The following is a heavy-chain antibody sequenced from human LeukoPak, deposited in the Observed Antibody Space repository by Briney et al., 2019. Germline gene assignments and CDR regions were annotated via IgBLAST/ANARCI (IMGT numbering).Heavy chain of an antibody. J-gene: IGHJ4*02. CDR2: IYYSGNT. V-gene: IGHV4-59*01. CDR3: ARGGSRDGYNRPLDY. D-gene: IGHD5-24*01. Sequence: PSETLSLTCTVSGGSISSYYWSWIRQPPGKGLEWIGYIYYSGNTNYSPSLKSRVTTSVDTSKNQFSLKLSSVTAADTAVYYCARGGSRDGYNRPLDYWGQGTLVTVSS. CDR1: GGSISSYY.